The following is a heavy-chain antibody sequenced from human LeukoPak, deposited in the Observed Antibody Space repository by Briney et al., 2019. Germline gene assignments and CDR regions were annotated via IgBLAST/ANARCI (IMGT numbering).Heavy chain of an antibody. CDR2: INPNSGGT. D-gene: IGHD5-12*01. V-gene: IGHV1-2*02. J-gene: IGHJ5*02. CDR1: GYTFTGYY. CDR3: ALKGIVATISWFDP. Sequence: GESLKISCKASGYTFTGYYMHWVRQAPGQGLEWMGWINPNSGGTNYAQKFQGRVTMTRDTSISTAYMELSRLRSDDTAVYYCALKGIVATISWFDPWGQGTLVTVSS.